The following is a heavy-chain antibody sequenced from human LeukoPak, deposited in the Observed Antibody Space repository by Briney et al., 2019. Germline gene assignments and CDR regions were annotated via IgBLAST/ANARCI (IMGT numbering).Heavy chain of an antibody. CDR2: INPNSGGT. V-gene: IGHV1-2*02. Sequence: GASVKVSCKASGYTFTGYYMHWVRQAPGQGLEWMGWINPNSGGTNYAQKFQGRVTMTRDTSISTAYMELRSLRSDDTAVYYCARDYYDSSGYSAEYFQHWGQGTLVTVSS. CDR3: ARDYYDSSGYSAEYFQH. CDR1: GYTFTGYY. D-gene: IGHD3-22*01. J-gene: IGHJ1*01.